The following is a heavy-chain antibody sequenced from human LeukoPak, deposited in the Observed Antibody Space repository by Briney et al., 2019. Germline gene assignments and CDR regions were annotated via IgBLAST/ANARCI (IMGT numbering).Heavy chain of an antibody. Sequence: ASVKVSCKVSGYTLTELSMHWVRQAPGQGLEWMGGFDPEDGETIYAQKFQGRVTMTEDTSTDTAYMELSSLRSEDTAVDYCATVPGVVTTGFYYFDYWGQGTLVTVSS. J-gene: IGHJ4*02. CDR3: ATVPGVVTTGFYYFDY. CDR2: FDPEDGET. D-gene: IGHD2-21*02. CDR1: GYTLTELS. V-gene: IGHV1-24*01.